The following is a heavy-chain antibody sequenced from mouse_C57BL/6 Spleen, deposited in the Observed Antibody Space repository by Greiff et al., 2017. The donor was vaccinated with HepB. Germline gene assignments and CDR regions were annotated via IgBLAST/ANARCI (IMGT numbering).Heavy chain of an antibody. CDR2: IYPSTGGT. CDR3: ARESNYGGFAY. D-gene: IGHD2-5*01. V-gene: IGHV1-82*01. J-gene: IGHJ3*01. Sequence: VQLQQSGPELVKPGASVKISCKASGYSFTGSCMNWVKQRPGKSLEWIGRIYPSTGGTNYNGKFKGKATLTVDKSSSTAYMQLSSLTSEDSAVYFCARESNYGGFAYWGQGTLLTVS. CDR1: GYSFTGSC.